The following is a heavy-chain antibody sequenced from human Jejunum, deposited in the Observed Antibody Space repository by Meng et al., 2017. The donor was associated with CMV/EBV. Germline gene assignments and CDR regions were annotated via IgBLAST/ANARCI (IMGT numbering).Heavy chain of an antibody. V-gene: IGHV4-59*01. Sequence: IRPSFWSWLRQPPGQGLEWIGYVYYSGTPTYNPSLRSRVAISIDTSKNQFSLKVNSLTAADTAVYYCARVPAELGSTSDYYYFDSWGQGTLVTVSS. J-gene: IGHJ4*02. D-gene: IGHD6-25*01. CDR2: VYYSGTP. CDR3: ARVPAELGSTSDYYYFDS. CDR1: IRPSF.